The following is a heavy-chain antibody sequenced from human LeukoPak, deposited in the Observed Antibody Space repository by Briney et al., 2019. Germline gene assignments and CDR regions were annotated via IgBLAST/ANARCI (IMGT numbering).Heavy chain of an antibody. CDR3: ARGLVVGGTGVWAFDI. D-gene: IGHD1-26*01. Sequence: GGSLRLSCAASGFTVSNNYMSWVRQAPGKGLEWVSVIYKVGNTFYADFVKGRFTISRDNSKNTLNLQMNSLRAEDTALYYCARGLVVGGTGVWAFDIWGQGTMVTVSS. CDR2: IYKVGNT. V-gene: IGHV3-66*01. J-gene: IGHJ3*02. CDR1: GFTVSNNY.